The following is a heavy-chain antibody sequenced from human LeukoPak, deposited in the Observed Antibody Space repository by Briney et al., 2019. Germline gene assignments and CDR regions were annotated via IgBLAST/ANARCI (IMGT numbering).Heavy chain of an antibody. Sequence: GSLRLSCAASGFTFSTALMSWVRQAPGKGLEWVGRIKRKTDGGTTDYAAPVKGRFTISRDDSKNALFLQMNSLKIEDTAVYYCIHYGSGTYSTDYWGQGTLVTVSS. CDR2: IKRKTDGGTT. CDR3: IHYGSGTYSTDY. V-gene: IGHV3-15*01. J-gene: IGHJ4*02. D-gene: IGHD3-10*01. CDR1: GFTFSTAL.